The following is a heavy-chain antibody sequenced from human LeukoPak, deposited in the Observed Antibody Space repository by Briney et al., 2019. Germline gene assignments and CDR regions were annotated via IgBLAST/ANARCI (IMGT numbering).Heavy chain of an antibody. CDR1: GYSISSSSW. CDR3: ARLTRRSGNYFDY. J-gene: IGHJ4*02. D-gene: IGHD1-1*01. V-gene: IGHV4-28*01. Sequence: SETLSLTCAVSGYSISSSSWWGWIRQPPGKGLEWIAYIYHSGTTYYNPSLQSRVTMSVDTSKNQFSLKLSSVTAVDTAVYYCARLTRRSGNYFDYWGQGTLVTVSS. CDR2: IYHSGTT.